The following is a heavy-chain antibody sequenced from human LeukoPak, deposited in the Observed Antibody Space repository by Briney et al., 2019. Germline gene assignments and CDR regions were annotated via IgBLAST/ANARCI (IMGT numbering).Heavy chain of an antibody. J-gene: IGHJ6*02. V-gene: IGHV1-2*02. CDR3: ARGVGCGGDCYSDYYYYYGMDV. Sequence: ASVKVSCKASGYTFTGYYMHWVRQAPGPGLEWMGWINPNSGGTNYAQKFQGRVTMTRDTSISTAYMELSRLRSDDTAVYYCARGVGCGGDCYSDYYYYYGMDVWGQGTTVTVSS. D-gene: IGHD2-21*02. CDR2: INPNSGGT. CDR1: GYTFTGYY.